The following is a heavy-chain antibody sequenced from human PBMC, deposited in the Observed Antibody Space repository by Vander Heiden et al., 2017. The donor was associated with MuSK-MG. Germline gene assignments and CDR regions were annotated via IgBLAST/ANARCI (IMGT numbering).Heavy chain of an antibody. CDR1: TFSSYS. J-gene: IGHJ2*01. Sequence: TFSSYSMNWVRQAPGKGLEWVSSISSSSSYIYYADSVKGRVTIARDNAKNSLYLQMNSLRAEDKAVYYCARATIDSGSYYRPSLNWYFDLWGRGNLVTVSS. CDR2: ISSSSSYI. D-gene: IGHD1-26*01. V-gene: IGHV3-21*01. CDR3: ARATIDSGSYYRPSLNWYFDL.